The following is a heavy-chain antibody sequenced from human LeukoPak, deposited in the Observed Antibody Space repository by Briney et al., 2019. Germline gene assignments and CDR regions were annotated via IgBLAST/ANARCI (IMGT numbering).Heavy chain of an antibody. V-gene: IGHV1-46*01. Sequence: ASVKVSCKASGYTFTGYHMHWVRQAPGQGLEWMGIINPSGGSTSYAQKFQGRATMTRDTSTSTVYMELSSLRSEDTAVYYCARGGQIVVVPAASGGNWFDPWGQGTTVTVSS. CDR3: ARGGQIVVVPAASGGNWFDP. J-gene: IGHJ5*01. D-gene: IGHD2-2*01. CDR1: GYTFTGYH. CDR2: INPSGGST.